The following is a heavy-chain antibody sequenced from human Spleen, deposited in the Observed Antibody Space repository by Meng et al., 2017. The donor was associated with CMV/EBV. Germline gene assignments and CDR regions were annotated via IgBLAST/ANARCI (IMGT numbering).Heavy chain of an antibody. CDR1: GVTFDDST. CDR3: AKERRSPEYYYYGMDV. V-gene: IGHV3-43*01. J-gene: IGHJ6*02. CDR2: SNWTGGSR. Sequence: GGSLRLSCAASGVTFDDSTMHWVRQAPGKGLEWVSLSNWTGGSRHYADSVKGRFTISRDDSKNSLYLQMNSLRTEDTAFYYCAKERRSPEYYYYGMDVWGQGTTVTVSS.